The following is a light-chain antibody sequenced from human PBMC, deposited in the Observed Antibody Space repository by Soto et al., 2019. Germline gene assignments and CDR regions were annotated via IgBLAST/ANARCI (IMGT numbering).Light chain of an antibody. CDR3: AAWDDSLNGLVV. J-gene: IGLJ2*01. V-gene: IGLV1-44*01. Sequence: QSVLTQPPSASGTPGQRVTISCSGSDSNIGTNAVNWYKQVPGTAPKLLIYTNSRRPSGVPDRFSGSKSGTSASLAISGLQSEDEADYYCAAWDDSLNGLVVFGGGTKVTVL. CDR1: DSNIGTNA. CDR2: TNS.